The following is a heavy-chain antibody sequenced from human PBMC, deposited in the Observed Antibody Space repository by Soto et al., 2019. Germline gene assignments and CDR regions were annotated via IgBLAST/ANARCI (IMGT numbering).Heavy chain of an antibody. J-gene: IGHJ4*02. CDR2: IHYTGTT. CDR3: AREWSAFDY. CDR1: GGSIGNYY. D-gene: IGHD2-15*01. V-gene: IGHV4-59*01. Sequence: SETLSLTCIVSGGSIGNYYWSWIRQPPGKGLEWIGYIHYTGTTRYNPSLKSRVTTSVDVSENQLSLKLTSVTAADTAVYYCAREWSAFDYWGPGILVTV.